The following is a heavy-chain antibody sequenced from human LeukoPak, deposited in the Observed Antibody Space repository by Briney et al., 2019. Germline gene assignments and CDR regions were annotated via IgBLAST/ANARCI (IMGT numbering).Heavy chain of an antibody. J-gene: IGHJ4*02. CDR3: ARDRIAVAV. Sequence: GGSLRLSCAASGFTVSSNYMSWVRQAPGKGLECVSLIYSGGNTYYADSVRGRFTISRDNSKNSLYLQMNSLRAEDTAVYYCARDRIAVAVWGQGTLVTVSS. D-gene: IGHD6-19*01. CDR1: GFTVSSNY. V-gene: IGHV3-53*01. CDR2: IYSGGNT.